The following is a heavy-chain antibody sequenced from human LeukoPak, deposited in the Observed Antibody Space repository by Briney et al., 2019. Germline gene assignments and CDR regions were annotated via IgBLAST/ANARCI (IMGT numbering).Heavy chain of an antibody. J-gene: IGHJ3*02. CDR2: IIPIFGTA. D-gene: IGHD5-12*01. Sequence: AASVTVSCKASGGTFSGYAISWVRQAPGQGLEWMGGIIPIFGTANYAQKFQGRVTITADESTSTAYMELSSLRSEDTAVYYCASPDLATMEGAFDIWGQGTMVTVSS. CDR1: GGTFSGYA. CDR3: ASPDLATMEGAFDI. V-gene: IGHV1-69*13.